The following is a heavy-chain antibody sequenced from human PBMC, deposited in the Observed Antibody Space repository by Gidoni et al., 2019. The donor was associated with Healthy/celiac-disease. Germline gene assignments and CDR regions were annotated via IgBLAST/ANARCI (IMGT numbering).Heavy chain of an antibody. CDR1: VGSISRSSYY. Sequence: QLQLQESGPGLVKPSETLSLTCTVSVGSISRSSYYWGWIRQPPGKGLEWIGSIYYSGSTYYNPSLKSRVTISVDTSKNQFSLKLSSVTAADTAVYYCARSIAARPGVWYYYYGMDVWGQGTTVTVSS. J-gene: IGHJ6*02. CDR3: ARSIAARPGVWYYYYGMDV. V-gene: IGHV4-39*01. D-gene: IGHD6-6*01. CDR2: IYYSGST.